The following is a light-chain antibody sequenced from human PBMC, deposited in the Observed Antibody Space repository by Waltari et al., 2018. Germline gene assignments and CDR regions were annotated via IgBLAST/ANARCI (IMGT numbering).Light chain of an antibody. J-gene: IGKJ1*01. CDR1: RSVSSTF. CDR3: QQYGTSSWT. CDR2: GAS. Sequence: CGARRSVSSTFLAWYQQKPGQAPRLLIYGASSRATGIPDRFTGSGSGTDFTLTISRLEPEDFAVYYCQQYGTSSWTFGQGTKVEIK. V-gene: IGKV3-20*01.